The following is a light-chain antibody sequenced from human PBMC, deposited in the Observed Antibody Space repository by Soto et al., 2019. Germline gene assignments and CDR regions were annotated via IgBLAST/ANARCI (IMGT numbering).Light chain of an antibody. CDR1: ENINRN. CDR2: GSS. CDR3: LQSYSALLRP. J-gene: IGKJ5*01. Sequence: DIQMTQSPSSLSASVGYRATITNRASENINRNCNWHQQQPGQDPKILIYGSSSMQTGVQARFRGGGFGTDFTLIITNLHPEHVASCEFLQSYSALLRPFGHGKRL. V-gene: IGKV1-39*01.